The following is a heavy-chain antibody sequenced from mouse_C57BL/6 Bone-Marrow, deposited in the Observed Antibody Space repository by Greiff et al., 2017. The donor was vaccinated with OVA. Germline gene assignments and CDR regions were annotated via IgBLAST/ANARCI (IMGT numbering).Heavy chain of an antibody. Sequence: EVMLVESGEGLVKPGGSLKLSCAASGFTFSSYAMSWVRQTPEKRLEWVAYISSGGDYIYYADTVKGRFTISRDNARNTLYLQMSSLKSEDTAMYYCTMYGSSSWFAYWGQGTLVTVSA. D-gene: IGHD1-1*01. CDR1: GFTFSSYA. CDR3: TMYGSSSWFAY. V-gene: IGHV5-9-1*02. CDR2: ISSGGDYI. J-gene: IGHJ3*01.